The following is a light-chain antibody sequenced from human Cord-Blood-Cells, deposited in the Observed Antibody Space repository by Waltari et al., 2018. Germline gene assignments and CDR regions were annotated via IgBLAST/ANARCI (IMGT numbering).Light chain of an antibody. CDR2: AAS. J-gene: IGKJ5*01. Sequence: EIQITQSPSSLSASVGERVTITCRASQGISSYLNWYQQKPGKAPKLLIYAASSLQIGVPSRFSGSGSGTDFTLTISSLQPEDFATYYCQHSYSTLTFGQGTRQEIK. V-gene: IGKV1-39*01. CDR1: QGISSY. CDR3: QHSYSTLT.